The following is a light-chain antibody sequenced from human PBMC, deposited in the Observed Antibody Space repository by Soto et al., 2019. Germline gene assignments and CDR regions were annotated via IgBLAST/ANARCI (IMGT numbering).Light chain of an antibody. V-gene: IGKV1-27*01. CDR2: AAS. Sequence: DIQMIQSPSSLSASVGDRVTIICRASQGISHYLAWYQQKPGKVPKLLIYAASTSQSGVPSRFSGSGSGTDFTLTISSLQPEDVATYYCQKYNSAPQTFGQGTKVDIK. CDR1: QGISHY. CDR3: QKYNSAPQT. J-gene: IGKJ1*01.